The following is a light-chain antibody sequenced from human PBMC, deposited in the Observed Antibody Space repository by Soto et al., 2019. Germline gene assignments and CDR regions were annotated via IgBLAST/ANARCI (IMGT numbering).Light chain of an antibody. Sequence: QAVVTQPPSVSAAPGQKVTISCSGSSSNIGNNYVSWYQQLPGTAPKLLIYDNNKRPSGIPDRFSGSKSGTSATLGITGLQTGDEADYYCGTWDSSLSYVVFGGGTQLTVL. CDR1: SSNIGNNY. CDR3: GTWDSSLSYVV. V-gene: IGLV1-51*01. CDR2: DNN. J-gene: IGLJ2*01.